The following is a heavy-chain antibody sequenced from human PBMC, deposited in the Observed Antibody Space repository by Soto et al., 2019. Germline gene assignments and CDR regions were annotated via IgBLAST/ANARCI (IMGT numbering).Heavy chain of an antibody. CDR1: GYTFTSYG. Sequence: QVPLVQSGAEVKKPGASVKVSCKASGYTFTSYGINWVRHAPGQGLEWMGWISANNGNTHYAQKLQGRVTMTTDTSTSTAYMELRSLRSDDTAVYYCARVQSGYDFAYWGQVPLVTVSS. V-gene: IGHV1-18*01. CDR3: ARVQSGYDFAY. CDR2: ISANNGNT. D-gene: IGHD5-12*01. J-gene: IGHJ1*01.